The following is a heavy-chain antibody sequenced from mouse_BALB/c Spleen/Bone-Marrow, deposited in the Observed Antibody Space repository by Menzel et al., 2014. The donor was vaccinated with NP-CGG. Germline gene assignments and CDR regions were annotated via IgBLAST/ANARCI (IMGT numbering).Heavy chain of an antibody. Sequence: EVKLVESGGGLVQPGGSRKLSCAASGFTFSSFGMHWVRQAPEKGLEWVAYISSGSSTIYYADTVMGRFTISRDNPKNTLFLQMTSLRSEDTAMYYCVRSGSSSGYFDYWGQGTSVTVSS. CDR3: VRSGSSSGYFDY. CDR1: GFTFSSFG. CDR2: ISSGSSTI. J-gene: IGHJ4*01. D-gene: IGHD1-1*01. V-gene: IGHV5-17*02.